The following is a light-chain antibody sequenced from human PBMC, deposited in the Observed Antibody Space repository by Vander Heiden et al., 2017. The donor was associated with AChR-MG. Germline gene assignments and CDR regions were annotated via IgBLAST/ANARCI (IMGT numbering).Light chain of an antibody. J-gene: IGLJ2*01. Sequence: QSVLTQPPSVSVAPGQRVTISCTGSSSNIGAGYDVHWYQQLPGTAPKLLIYGNSNRPSGVPDRFSGSKSGTSASLAITGLQAEDEADYYCQSYDSSLSGRVVFGGGTKLTGL. CDR1: SSNIGAGYD. CDR3: QSYDSSLSGRVV. V-gene: IGLV1-40*01. CDR2: GNS.